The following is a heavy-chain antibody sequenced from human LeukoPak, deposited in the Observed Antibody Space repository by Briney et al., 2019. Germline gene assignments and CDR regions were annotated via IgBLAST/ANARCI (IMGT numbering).Heavy chain of an antibody. D-gene: IGHD2-2*01. CDR1: GGSISSGGYY. Sequence: SQTLSLTCTVSGGSISSGGYYWSWIRQPPGKGLEWIGYIYHSGSTYYNPSLKSRVTISVDRSKNQFSLKLSSVTAADTAVYYCARWPSPHPDCTSCEDYYYYYMDVWGKGTTVTVSS. V-gene: IGHV4-30-2*01. CDR2: IYHSGST. CDR3: ARWPSPHPDCTSCEDYYYYYMDV. J-gene: IGHJ6*03.